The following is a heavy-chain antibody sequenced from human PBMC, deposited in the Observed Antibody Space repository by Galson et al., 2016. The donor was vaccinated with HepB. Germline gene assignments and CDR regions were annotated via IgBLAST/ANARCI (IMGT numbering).Heavy chain of an antibody. Sequence: SLRLSCAASGFTVSGNYMMWVRQAPGKGLEWVSDIYGSGSKTYADSVEGRFTISRDYSQNTVYLQMNSLRPEDTALYYCASPLTGLAYWGQGTLVAVSS. J-gene: IGHJ4*02. D-gene: IGHD7-27*01. CDR3: ASPLTGLAY. CDR2: IYGSGSK. V-gene: IGHV3-53*05. CDR1: GFTVSGNY.